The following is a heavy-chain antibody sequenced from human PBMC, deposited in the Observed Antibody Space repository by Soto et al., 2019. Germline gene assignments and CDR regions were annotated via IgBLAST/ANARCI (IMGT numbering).Heavy chain of an antibody. D-gene: IGHD3-22*01. Sequence: PGGSMRLSCASSGFTFSSYAMSLVRQAPGKGLEWVSAISGSGANTYYADSVKGRFTISRDNSKNTLYLQMNSLRAEDTAVYYCAKVWRGYYDSSGANSAYFDYWGQGTLVTVSS. CDR2: ISGSGANT. V-gene: IGHV3-23*01. J-gene: IGHJ4*02. CDR1: GFTFSSYA. CDR3: AKVWRGYYDSSGANSAYFDY.